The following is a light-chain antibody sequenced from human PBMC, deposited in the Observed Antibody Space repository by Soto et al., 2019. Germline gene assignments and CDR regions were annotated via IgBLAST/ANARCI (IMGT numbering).Light chain of an antibody. CDR1: TSNIGSHT. V-gene: IGLV1-44*01. Sequence: QSVLTQSPSASGTPGQRVTISCSGDTSNIGSHTVNWYQQLPGAAPKLLIYVDDQRPSGVPGRFSGSKSGTSASLAISGLQSEDEADYYCAAWDDSLNGPRVIFGGGTKVTVL. J-gene: IGLJ2*01. CDR3: AAWDDSLNGPRVI. CDR2: VDD.